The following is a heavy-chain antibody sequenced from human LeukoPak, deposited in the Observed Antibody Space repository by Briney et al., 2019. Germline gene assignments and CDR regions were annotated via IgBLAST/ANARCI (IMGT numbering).Heavy chain of an antibody. CDR3: SREDY. J-gene: IGHJ4*02. V-gene: IGHV3-48*01. CDR2: ITISSSTT. Sequence: TGGSLRLSCAASGFTFSNYNTNWVRQAPGKGLEWVSYITISSSTTYYADSVKGRFTISRDNAKNSLYLQMNSLTAGDTAVYYCSREDYWGQGTLVTVSS. CDR1: GFTFSNYN.